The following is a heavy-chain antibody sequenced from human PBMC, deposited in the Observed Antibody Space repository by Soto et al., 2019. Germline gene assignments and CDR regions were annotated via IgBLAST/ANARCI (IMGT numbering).Heavy chain of an antibody. D-gene: IGHD1-7*01. J-gene: IGHJ4*02. CDR2: ISGSGVST. Sequence: GGSLRLSCAASGFTFSSYAMSWVRQAPGKGLEWVSAISGSGVSTYYADSVKGRFTISRDNSKNALYLQMNSLRAEDTAVYYCAKGLDNWNWFDYWVQGALVKVYS. CDR3: AKGLDNWNWFDY. CDR1: GFTFSSYA. V-gene: IGHV3-23*01.